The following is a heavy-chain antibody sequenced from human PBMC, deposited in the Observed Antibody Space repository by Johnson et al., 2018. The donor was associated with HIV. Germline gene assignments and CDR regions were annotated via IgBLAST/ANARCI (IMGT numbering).Heavy chain of an antibody. Sequence: VQLVESGGGFVKPGGSLRLSCAASGFTFTNVWMSWVRQAPGEGLEWLGRLKSEPDGETTDYAAPVKGRFTISTDDSKNTLYLNMNSLRAEDTALYYCVREGGYNWNALGFRDAFDKWGRGTMVIVSS. CDR1: GFTFTNVW. V-gene: IGHV3-15*05. CDR2: LKSEPDGETT. D-gene: IGHD1-20*01. CDR3: VREGGYNWNALGFRDAFDK. J-gene: IGHJ3*02.